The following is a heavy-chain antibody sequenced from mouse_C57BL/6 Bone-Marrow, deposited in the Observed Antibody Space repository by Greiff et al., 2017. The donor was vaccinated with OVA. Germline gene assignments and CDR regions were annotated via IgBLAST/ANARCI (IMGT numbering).Heavy chain of an antibody. CDR1: GYSITSGYY. D-gene: IGHD2-1*01. CDR3: ARAYGNYPNYFDD. V-gene: IGHV3-6*01. CDR2: ISYDGSN. Sequence: VQLKESGPGLVKPSQSLSLTCSVTGYSITSGYYWNWIRQFPGNKLEWMGYISYDGSNNYNPSLKNRISITRDTSKNQFFLKLNSVTTEDTATYYCARAYGNYPNYFDDWGQGTTLTVSS. J-gene: IGHJ2*01.